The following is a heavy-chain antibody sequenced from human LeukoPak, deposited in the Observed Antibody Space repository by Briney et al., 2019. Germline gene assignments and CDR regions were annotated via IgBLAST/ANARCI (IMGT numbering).Heavy chain of an antibody. CDR2: ISGSGGST. CDR3: AKDGETYYYDSSGYFDY. Sequence: PGGSLRLSCAASGFTFSRYAMSWVRQAPGKGLEWVSAISGSGGSTYYADSVKGRFTISRDNSKNALYLQMNSLRAEDTAVYYCAKDGETYYYDSSGYFDYWGQGTLVTVSS. CDR1: GFTFSRYA. J-gene: IGHJ4*02. D-gene: IGHD3-22*01. V-gene: IGHV3-23*01.